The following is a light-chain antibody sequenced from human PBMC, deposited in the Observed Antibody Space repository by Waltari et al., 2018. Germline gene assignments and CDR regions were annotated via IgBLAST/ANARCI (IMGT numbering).Light chain of an antibody. V-gene: IGLV10-54*04. CDR3: STWDSSLSGWV. Sequence: QAGLTQPPSVSKALRQTATLTCTGNSNNVGNLGAAWLQQHQGHPPKLVSYRNTARPSGISERFSASRSGNTASLTIAGLEAEDEADYYCSTWDSSLSGWVFGRGTKLTVL. J-gene: IGLJ3*02. CDR2: RNT. CDR1: SNNVGNLG.